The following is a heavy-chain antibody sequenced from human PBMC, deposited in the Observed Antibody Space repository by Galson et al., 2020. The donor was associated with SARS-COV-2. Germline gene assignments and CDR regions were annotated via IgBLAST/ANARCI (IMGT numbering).Heavy chain of an antibody. V-gene: IGHV3-30*18. CDR3: VKAPPFRSTKVFDY. Sequence: GESLKISCAASGFIFSKFGMHWVRQAPGKGLEWVALISYDGTAQSYADSVKGRSIISRDNSKNTLFLEISGLRPEDTAVYYCVKAPPFRSTKVFDYWGQGSLVTVSS. CDR2: ISYDGTAQ. CDR1: GFIFSKFG. J-gene: IGHJ4*02. D-gene: IGHD2-8*01.